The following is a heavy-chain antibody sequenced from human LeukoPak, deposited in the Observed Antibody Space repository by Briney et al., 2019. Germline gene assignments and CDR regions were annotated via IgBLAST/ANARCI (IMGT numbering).Heavy chain of an antibody. D-gene: IGHD2-15*01. CDR1: GYTFTGYY. Sequence: ASVKVSCKASGYTFTGYYIHWVRQAPGQGLEWMGWINPNSGGTNYAQKFRGRVTMTRDTSISTAYMELSRLSSDDTAVYYCALCSGGSCYSFDYWGQGTLVTVSS. CDR3: ALCSGGSCYSFDY. CDR2: INPNSGGT. J-gene: IGHJ4*02. V-gene: IGHV1-2*02.